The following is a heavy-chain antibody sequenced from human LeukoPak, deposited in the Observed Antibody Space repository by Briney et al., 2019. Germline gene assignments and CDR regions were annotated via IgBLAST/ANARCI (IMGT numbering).Heavy chain of an antibody. CDR2: IYYSGST. Sequence: KPSETLSLTCTVSGASISSGSYYWSWIRQPPGKGLEWIGYIYYSGSTNYNPSLKSRVTISVDTSKNQFSLKLSSVTAADTAVYYCARAPYDAFDIWGQGTMVTVSS. CDR3: ARAPYDAFDI. V-gene: IGHV4-61*01. J-gene: IGHJ3*02. CDR1: GASISSGSYY.